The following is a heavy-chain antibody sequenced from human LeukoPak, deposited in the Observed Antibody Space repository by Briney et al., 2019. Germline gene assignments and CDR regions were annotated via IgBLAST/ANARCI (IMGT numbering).Heavy chain of an antibody. J-gene: IGHJ4*02. Sequence: QPGGSLRLSCAASGFIFSSYGLHWVRQAPGKGLEWVAVISYDGSNKYYVDSVKGRFTISRDNSKNTLYLQMNSLRAEDTAVYYCARGYCSGGSCYFNYFDYWGQGTLVTVSS. V-gene: IGHV3-30*03. CDR1: GFIFSSYG. CDR2: ISYDGSNK. D-gene: IGHD2-15*01. CDR3: ARGYCSGGSCYFNYFDY.